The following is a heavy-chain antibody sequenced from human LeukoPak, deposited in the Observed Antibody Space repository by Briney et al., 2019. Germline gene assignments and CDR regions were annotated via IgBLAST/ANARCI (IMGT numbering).Heavy chain of an antibody. CDR3: ARGETEETGTRPDAFDI. CDR2: INPNSGDT. D-gene: IGHD6-13*01. J-gene: IGHJ3*02. Sequence: ASVKVSCKASGYTVTGYYMHWVRQAPGQGLEWMGWINPNSGDTKYAQKFQGRVTMTRDTSISTAYMELTRLRSDDSAVYYCARGETEETGTRPDAFDIWGQGTMVTVSS. V-gene: IGHV1-2*02. CDR1: GYTVTGYY.